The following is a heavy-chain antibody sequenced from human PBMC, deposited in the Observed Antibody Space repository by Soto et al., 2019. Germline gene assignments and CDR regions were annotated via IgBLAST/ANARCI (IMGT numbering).Heavy chain of an antibody. Sequence: GSLRLSCAASGFTFSSYGIHWVRQAPGKGLEWVAIISYDGSNKYYADSVKGRFTISRDNSKNTLYLQMNSLRAEDTAVYYCARNSGSYFRRSWFDPWGQGTLVTVSS. D-gene: IGHD1-26*01. V-gene: IGHV3-30*03. CDR2: ISYDGSNK. CDR1: GFTFSSYG. CDR3: ARNSGSYFRRSWFDP. J-gene: IGHJ5*02.